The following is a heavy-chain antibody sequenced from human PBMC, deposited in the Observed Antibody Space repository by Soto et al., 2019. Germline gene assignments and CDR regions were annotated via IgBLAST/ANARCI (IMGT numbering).Heavy chain of an antibody. J-gene: IGHJ6*02. V-gene: IGHV3-48*02. Sequence: EVQLVESGGGLVQPGGSLRLSCTASGFTFSSYSMNWVRQAPGKGLEWVSYIFSSSNGIYYADSVKGRFTISRDNAKNALYLQMNSLRDEDTAVYYCARDKYFYDDSGPMESDYYYYGMDVWGQGTTVTVSS. D-gene: IGHD3-22*01. CDR2: IFSSSNGI. CDR3: ARDKYFYDDSGPMESDYYYYGMDV. CDR1: GFTFSSYS.